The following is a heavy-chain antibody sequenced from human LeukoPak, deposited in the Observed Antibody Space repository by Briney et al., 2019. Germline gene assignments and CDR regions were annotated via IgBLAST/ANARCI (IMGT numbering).Heavy chain of an antibody. J-gene: IGHJ4*02. CDR1: GGSISSYY. CDR3: ARDLSKKEWYYDILTGYYDSYYFGY. Sequence: SETLSLTCTVSGGSISSYYWSWIRQPPGKGLEWIGYIYYSGSTNYNPSLKSRVTISVDTSKNQFSLKLSSVTAADTAVYYCARDLSKKEWYYDILTGYYDSYYFGYWGQGTLVTVSS. CDR2: IYYSGST. V-gene: IGHV4-59*12. D-gene: IGHD3-9*01.